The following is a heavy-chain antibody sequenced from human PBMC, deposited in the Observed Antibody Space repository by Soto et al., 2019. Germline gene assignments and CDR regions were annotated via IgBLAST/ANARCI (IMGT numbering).Heavy chain of an antibody. Sequence: ASVKVSCKASGYTFTSYAMHWVRQAPGQRLEWMGWINAGNGNTKYSQKFQGRVTITRDTSASTAYMELSSLRSEYTAVCYCARVKDRGYSYGFDYWGQGTLVTSPQ. J-gene: IGHJ4*02. CDR2: INAGNGNT. D-gene: IGHD5-18*01. CDR3: ARVKDRGYSYGFDY. CDR1: GYTFTSYA. V-gene: IGHV1-3*01.